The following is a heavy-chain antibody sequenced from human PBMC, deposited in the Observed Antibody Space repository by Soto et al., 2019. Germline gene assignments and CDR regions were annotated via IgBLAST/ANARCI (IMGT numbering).Heavy chain of an antibody. CDR1: GYTFTTYY. V-gene: IGHV1-46*01. CDR2: INPGGVST. CDR3: ARGGNGDNVGYWYFDL. D-gene: IGHD4-17*01. Sequence: QVQLVESGAEVKKPGASVEVSCKASGYTFTTYYIHWVRHAPGQGLEWMGVINPGGVSTKYAQKFQDRVIMTSDTSTSTVYMDLSCLRSDDTAVYFCARGGNGDNVGYWYFDLWGRGTLVTVSP. J-gene: IGHJ2*01.